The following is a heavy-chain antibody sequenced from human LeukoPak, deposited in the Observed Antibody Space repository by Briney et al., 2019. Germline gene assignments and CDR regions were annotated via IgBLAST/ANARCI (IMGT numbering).Heavy chain of an antibody. D-gene: IGHD6-13*01. Sequence: SETLSLTCTVSGGSISSYYWSWIRQPPGKGLEWMGYIYYSGSTNYNPSLKSRVTISVDTSKNQFSLKLSSVTAADTAVYYCARLAAAGQNYYYGMDVWGQGTTVTVSS. CDR2: IYYSGST. J-gene: IGHJ6*02. CDR3: ARLAAAGQNYYYGMDV. V-gene: IGHV4-59*08. CDR1: GGSISSYY.